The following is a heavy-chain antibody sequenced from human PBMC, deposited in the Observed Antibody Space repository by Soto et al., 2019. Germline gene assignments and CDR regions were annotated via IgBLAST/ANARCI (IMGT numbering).Heavy chain of an antibody. J-gene: IGHJ6*02. CDR3: ARTPSSWFEYYYGMDV. D-gene: IGHD6-13*01. Sequence: ASVKVSCKASGYTFTGYYMHWVRQAPGQGLEWMGWINPNSGGTNYAQKFQGWVTMTRDTSISTAYMELSRLRSDDTAVYYCARTPSSWFEYYYGMDVWGQGTTVTVSS. CDR2: INPNSGGT. CDR1: GYTFTGYY. V-gene: IGHV1-2*04.